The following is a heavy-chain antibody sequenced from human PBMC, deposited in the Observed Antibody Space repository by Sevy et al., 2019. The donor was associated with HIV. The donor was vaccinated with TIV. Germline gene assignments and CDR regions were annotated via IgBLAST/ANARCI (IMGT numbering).Heavy chain of an antibody. CDR3: AKDRGYGSGILGASTLDY. V-gene: IGHV3-30*18. CDR1: GFTFNNYG. J-gene: IGHJ4*02. D-gene: IGHD3-10*01. Sequence: GGSLRLSCAASGFTFNNYGMHWVRQAPGKGLEWVALISNDGSKKFYADSVKGRFTLSRDNSKNALYIQMNSLRADDTAVYYCAKDRGYGSGILGASTLDYWGQGTLVTVSS. CDR2: ISNDGSKK.